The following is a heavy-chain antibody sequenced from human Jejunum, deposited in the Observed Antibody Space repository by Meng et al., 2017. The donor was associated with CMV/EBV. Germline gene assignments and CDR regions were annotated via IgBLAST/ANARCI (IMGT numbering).Heavy chain of an antibody. CDR1: GGSVNRGNYY. D-gene: IGHD1-14*01. CDR3: TMEPPGD. CDR2: MYSNGRA. J-gene: IGHJ1*01. V-gene: IGHV4-61*02. Sequence: QVQLQESGPGLVKPSQTLSLTCAVSGGSVNRGNYYWGWIRQPAGKGLEWIGRMYSNGRAGYNPSLKSRVTISMDTSRNQLSLTLDSVTAADTAVYYCTMEPPGDWGRGTLVTVSS.